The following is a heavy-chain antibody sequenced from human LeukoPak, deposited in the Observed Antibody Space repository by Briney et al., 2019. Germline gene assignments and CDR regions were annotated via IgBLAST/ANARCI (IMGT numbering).Heavy chain of an antibody. Sequence: RGSLRLSCAASGFTFSNYEMNWVRQAPGKGLEWVSFISSSGILIYYADSVKGRFTISRDNGKNSLFLQMNSLRPEDTAVYYCAKDIGVRKYYYYYYMDVWGKGTTVTVSS. CDR1: GFTFSNYE. J-gene: IGHJ6*03. CDR3: AKDIGVRKYYYYYYMDV. D-gene: IGHD3-3*01. CDR2: ISSSGILI. V-gene: IGHV3-48*03.